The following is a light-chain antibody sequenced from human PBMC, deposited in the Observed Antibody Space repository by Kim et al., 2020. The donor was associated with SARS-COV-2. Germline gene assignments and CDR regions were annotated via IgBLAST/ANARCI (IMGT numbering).Light chain of an antibody. CDR1: ESVGSY. CDR2: DSF. CDR3: QHRTEWPVT. V-gene: IGKV3-11*01. Sequence: EIVLTQSPATLSLSPGERATLSCRASESVGSYLAWYQQRPGQAPRLLIRDSFNRATGIPARFSGSGSGTDFTLTITSLEPEDFAVYYCQHRTEWPVTFGRGTELDIK. J-gene: IGKJ3*01.